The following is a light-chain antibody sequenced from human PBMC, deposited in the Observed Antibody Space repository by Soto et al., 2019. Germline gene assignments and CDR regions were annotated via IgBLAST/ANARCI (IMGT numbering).Light chain of an antibody. V-gene: IGLV2-14*01. J-gene: IGLJ1*01. CDR2: EVS. Sequence: QSVLIQPASVSGSPGQSITITCTGTSSDVGGYNYVSWYQQHPGKAPKLVIFEVSIRPSGVSFRFSGSKSGNTASLTISGLXTEDEADYYCSSYTSRPTLFVFGSGTKVTVL. CDR1: SSDVGGYNY. CDR3: SSYTSRPTLFV.